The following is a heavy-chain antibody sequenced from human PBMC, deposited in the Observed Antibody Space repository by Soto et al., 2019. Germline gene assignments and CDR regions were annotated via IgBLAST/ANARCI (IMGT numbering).Heavy chain of an antibody. J-gene: IGHJ4*02. CDR2: ISYDGSNK. CDR3: AKDQYYYDSSGYYTRGGYDY. D-gene: IGHD3-22*01. Sequence: PGGSLRLSCAASGFTFSSYGMHWVRQAPGKGLEWVAVISYDGSNKYYADSVKGRFTISRDNSKNTLYLQMNSLRAEDTAVYYCAKDQYYYDSSGYYTRGGYDYWGQGTLVTVSS. V-gene: IGHV3-30*18. CDR1: GFTFSSYG.